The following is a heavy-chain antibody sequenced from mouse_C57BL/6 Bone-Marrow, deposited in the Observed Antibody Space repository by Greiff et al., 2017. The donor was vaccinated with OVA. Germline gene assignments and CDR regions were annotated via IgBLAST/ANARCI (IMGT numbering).Heavy chain of an antibody. CDR3: ARKGAIYYDYEDY. D-gene: IGHD2-4*01. Sequence: QVQLQQSGAELVRPGTSVKVSCKASGYAFTNYLIEWVKQRPGQGLEWIGVINPGSGGTNYNEKFKGKATLNADKSSSTAYMQLSSLTSEDSAVYFCARKGAIYYDYEDYWGQGTTLTVSS. J-gene: IGHJ2*01. CDR2: INPGSGGT. V-gene: IGHV1-54*01. CDR1: GYAFTNYL.